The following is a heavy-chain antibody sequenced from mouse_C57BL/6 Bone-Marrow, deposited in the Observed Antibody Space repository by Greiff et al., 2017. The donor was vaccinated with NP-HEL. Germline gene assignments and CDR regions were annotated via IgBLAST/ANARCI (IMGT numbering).Heavy chain of an antibody. Sequence: VQLQQPGAELVKPGASVKLSCKASGYTFTSYWMHWVKQRPGQGLEWIGMIHPNSGSTNYNEKFKSKATLTVDKSSSTAYRQLSSLTSDDSAVYYCARLITTVVATGYCWGQGTSVTVSS. D-gene: IGHD1-1*01. CDR1: GYTFTSYW. CDR2: IHPNSGST. V-gene: IGHV1-64*01. CDR3: ARLITTVVATGYC. J-gene: IGHJ4*01.